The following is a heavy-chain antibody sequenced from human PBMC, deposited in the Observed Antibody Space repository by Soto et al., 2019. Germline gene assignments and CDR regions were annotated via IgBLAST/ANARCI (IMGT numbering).Heavy chain of an antibody. CDR1: GGSISDNDYY. CDR3: ARRHGTVALRGVFDY. D-gene: IGHD4-17*01. V-gene: IGHV4-39*01. Sequence: SETLSLTCTVSGGSISDNDYYWSWIRQPPGKGLEWIGTISHTGTAYYNPSLESRVAVSVGTSENQFSLNLSSVTAADTAVYYCARRHGTVALRGVFDYWGQGTLVTVSS. J-gene: IGHJ4*02. CDR2: ISHTGTA.